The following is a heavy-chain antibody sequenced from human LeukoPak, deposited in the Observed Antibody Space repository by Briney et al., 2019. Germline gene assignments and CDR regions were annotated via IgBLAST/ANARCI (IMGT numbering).Heavy chain of an antibody. CDR3: ARDNDLVAAGYYFDY. Sequence: GGSLRLSCAASGFTFSSYAMHWVRQAPGKGLEWVAVISYDGSNKYNADSVKGRFTMSRDNSKNTLYLQMNSLRAEDTAVYYCARDNDLVAAGYYFDYWGQGTLVNVSS. CDR2: ISYDGSNK. D-gene: IGHD6-13*01. V-gene: IGHV3-30*04. CDR1: GFTFSSYA. J-gene: IGHJ4*02.